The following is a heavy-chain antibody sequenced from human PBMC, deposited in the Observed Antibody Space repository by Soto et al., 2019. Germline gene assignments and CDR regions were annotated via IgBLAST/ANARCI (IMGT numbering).Heavy chain of an antibody. D-gene: IGHD3-22*01. CDR1: GFTFSSYV. CDR3: AKGGSYYEQYDNWYFDL. V-gene: IGHV3-23*01. J-gene: IGHJ2*01. Sequence: EVQLLESGGGLVQPGGSLRLSCAASGFTFSSYVMTWVRQAPGKGLEWFSAITRSGDYTHYVDSVKGRFTISRDNSKNPLYLQLNSLRAVDTAVYYCAKGGSYYEQYDNWYFDLWGRGTLVTVFS. CDR2: ITRSGDYT.